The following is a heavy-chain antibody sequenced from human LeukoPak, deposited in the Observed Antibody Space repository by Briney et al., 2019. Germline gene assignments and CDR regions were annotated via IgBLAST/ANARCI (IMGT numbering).Heavy chain of an antibody. V-gene: IGHV4-39*01. CDR1: GGSFSSSSYD. Sequence: SETLSLTCTVSGGSFSSSSYDWGWGRQPPGKGLEWIVNIYYSGRTYYNPSLRGRVIISIDTSKSQFSLKMTSVTAADMAVYYCAKRRHDVTAVFDATGGFDPWGQGILITVSS. J-gene: IGHJ5*02. CDR3: AKRRHDVTAVFDATGGFDP. D-gene: IGHD5-18*01. CDR2: IYYSGRT.